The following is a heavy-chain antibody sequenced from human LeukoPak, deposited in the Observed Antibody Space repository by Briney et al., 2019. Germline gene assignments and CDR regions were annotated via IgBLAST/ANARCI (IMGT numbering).Heavy chain of an antibody. J-gene: IGHJ4*02. D-gene: IGHD1-26*01. CDR1: GFPVSINS. V-gene: IGHV3-53*01. Sequence: GGSLRLSCTVSGFPVSINSMSWVRQAPGKGLEWVSFIYSGGNTHYSDSVKGRFTISRDNSKNTLYLQMNSLRAEDTAVYYCAIHGYSGSYFGLMYYFDYWGQGTLVTVSS. CDR2: IYSGGNT. CDR3: AIHGYSGSYFGLMYYFDY.